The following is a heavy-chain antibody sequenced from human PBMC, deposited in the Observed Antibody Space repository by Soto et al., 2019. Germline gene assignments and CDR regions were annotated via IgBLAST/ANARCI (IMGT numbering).Heavy chain of an antibody. Sequence: QVQLVQSGAEVKKPGSSVKVSCKASGGTLNSYAFSWVRLAPGQGLEWMGGIIPIFEKTTYAQKFQGRVTITAHDSTSTVHVELSSLRSEDTAMYFCARAGVDATGYDHWGHGTVVPVSS. CDR3: ARAGVDATGYDH. V-gene: IGHV1-69*01. J-gene: IGHJ4*01. D-gene: IGHD1-1*01. CDR2: IIPIFEKT. CDR1: GGTLNSYA.